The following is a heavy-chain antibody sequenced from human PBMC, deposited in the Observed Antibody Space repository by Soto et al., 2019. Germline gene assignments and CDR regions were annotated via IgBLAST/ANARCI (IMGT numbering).Heavy chain of an antibody. D-gene: IGHD1-1*01. CDR3: ARLSFAVLDY. CDR2: IYYSRST. V-gene: IGHV4-59*08. Sequence: PSETLSLTCTVSGGSISSYYWSWIRQPPGKGLEWIGYIYYSRSTNYNPSLKSRVTISVDTSKNQFSLKLSSVTAADTAVYYCARLSFAVLDYWGQGTLVTVSS. CDR1: GGSISSYY. J-gene: IGHJ4*02.